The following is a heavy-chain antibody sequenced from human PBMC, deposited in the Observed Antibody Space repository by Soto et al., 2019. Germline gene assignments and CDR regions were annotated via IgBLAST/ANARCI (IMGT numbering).Heavy chain of an antibody. CDR2: IDGNGANT. J-gene: IGHJ6*02. V-gene: IGHV3-23*01. CDR3: AKALIRQVDIVATIYYYYGMDV. D-gene: IGHD5-12*01. Sequence: PGGSLRLSCVASGFTFSSYAMSWVRQAPGKGLEWVSAIDGNGANTYYGDPVKGRFTISRDNSKNTLYLQMNSLRAEDTAVYYCAKALIRQVDIVATIYYYYGMDVWGQGTTVTVSS. CDR1: GFTFSSYA.